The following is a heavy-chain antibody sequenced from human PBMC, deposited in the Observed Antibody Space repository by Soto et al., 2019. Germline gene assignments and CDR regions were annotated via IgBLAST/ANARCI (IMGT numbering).Heavy chain of an antibody. CDR2: INAGNGNT. V-gene: IGHV1-3*01. D-gene: IGHD6-13*01. J-gene: IGHJ4*02. Sequence: ASVKVSCKASGYTFTSYAMHWVRQAPGQRLEWMGWINAGNGNTKYSQKFQGRVTITRDTSASTAYMELSSLRSEDTAVYYCAREENGYSSSWYRGQWAYWGQGTLVTVSS. CDR3: AREENGYSSSWYRGQWAY. CDR1: GYTFTSYA.